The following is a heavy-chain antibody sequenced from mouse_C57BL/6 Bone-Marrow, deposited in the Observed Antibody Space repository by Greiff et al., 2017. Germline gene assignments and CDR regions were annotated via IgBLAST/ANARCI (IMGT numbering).Heavy chain of an antibody. D-gene: IGHD1-1*01. V-gene: IGHV1-7*01. CDR1: GYTFTSYW. Sequence: QVQLQQSGAELAKPGASVKLSCKASGYTFTSYWMHWVKQRPGQGLEWIGYINPSSGYTKYNQKFKDKATLTADKSSSTAYMQLSSLTYEDSAVYYCESDYYGSSPGFAYWGQGTLVTVSA. J-gene: IGHJ3*01. CDR3: ESDYYGSSPGFAY. CDR2: INPSSGYT.